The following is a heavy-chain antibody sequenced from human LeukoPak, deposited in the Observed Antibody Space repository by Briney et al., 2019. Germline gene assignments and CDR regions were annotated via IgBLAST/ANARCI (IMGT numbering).Heavy chain of an antibody. J-gene: IGHJ4*02. D-gene: IGHD3-22*01. CDR3: ARGADSSGYYSIFYFDY. CDR1: GGSMSSYY. V-gene: IGHV4-59*01. CDR2: IYYSGST. Sequence: PLETLSLTCTVSGGSMSSYYWSWFRQPPGKGLEWIGYIYYSGSTNYNPSLKSRVTISVDTSKNQFSLKLSSVTAADTAVYYCARGADSSGYYSIFYFDYWGQGTLVTVSS.